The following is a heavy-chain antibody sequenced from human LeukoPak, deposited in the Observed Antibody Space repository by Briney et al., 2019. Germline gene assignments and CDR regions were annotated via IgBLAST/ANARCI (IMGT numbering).Heavy chain of an antibody. V-gene: IGHV3-21*01. D-gene: IGHD3-9*01. CDR2: ISSSSSYI. CDR3: ARADIPKGGYAFDI. J-gene: IGHJ3*02. CDR1: GFTFSSYS. Sequence: GGSLRLSCAASGFTFSSYSMNWVRQAPGKGLEWVSSISSSSSYIYYADSVKGRFTISRDNAKNSLYLQMNSLRAEDTAVYYCARADIPKGGYAFDIWGQGTMVTVSS.